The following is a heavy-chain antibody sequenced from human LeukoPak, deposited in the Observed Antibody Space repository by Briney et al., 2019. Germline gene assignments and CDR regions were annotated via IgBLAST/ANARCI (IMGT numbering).Heavy chain of an antibody. Sequence: SGGSLRLSCAVSGFTFSSYGMHWVRQAPGKGLEWMAVISYDGTNKYYADSVKGRFTISRDNSKNTLYLQTNSLRAEDTAVYYCAKDLNYDFWSGLGNWGQGTLVTVSS. CDR2: ISYDGTNK. CDR1: GFTFSSYG. D-gene: IGHD3-3*01. CDR3: AKDLNYDFWSGLGN. V-gene: IGHV3-30*18. J-gene: IGHJ4*02.